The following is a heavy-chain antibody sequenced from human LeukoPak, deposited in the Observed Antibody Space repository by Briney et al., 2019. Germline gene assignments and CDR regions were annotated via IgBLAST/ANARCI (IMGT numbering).Heavy chain of an antibody. CDR1: GGSISSYY. V-gene: IGHV4-59*08. D-gene: IGHD5-24*01. J-gene: IGHJ4*02. Sequence: PSETLSLTCTVSGGSISSYYWSWIRQPPGKGLEWIGHIYYSGSTNYNPSLKSRVTISVDTSRNQFSLKLSSVTAADTAVYYCARINGYNWDYWGQGTLVTVSS. CDR3: ARINGYNWDY. CDR2: IYYSGST.